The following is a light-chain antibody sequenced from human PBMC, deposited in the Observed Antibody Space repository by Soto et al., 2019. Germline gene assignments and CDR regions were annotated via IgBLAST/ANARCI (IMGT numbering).Light chain of an antibody. Sequence: EIVLTQSPGTLSLSPGGRATLSCRASQSVSSSYLAWYQQKPGQAPRLLIYGASIRATGIPDRFSGSGSGTEFTLSISSLQSEDFAVYYCQQYNNWPQITFGQGTRLEIK. CDR1: QSVSSSY. CDR3: QQYNNWPQIT. J-gene: IGKJ5*01. V-gene: IGKV3-20*01. CDR2: GAS.